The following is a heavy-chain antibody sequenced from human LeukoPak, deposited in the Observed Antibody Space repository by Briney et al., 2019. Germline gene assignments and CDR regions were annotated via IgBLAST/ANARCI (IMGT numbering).Heavy chain of an antibody. Sequence: GGCLRLSCAASGFTFSSYEMNWVREAPGKGREWVSYISSSGITIYYADSVRGRFTISRDNAKNSLYLQMNSLRAEDTAVYYCARDISPLYGSGIHSDAFDICGQGTMVTVSS. CDR2: ISSSGITI. J-gene: IGHJ3*02. CDR1: GFTFSSYE. D-gene: IGHD3-10*01. V-gene: IGHV3-48*03. CDR3: ARDISPLYGSGIHSDAFDI.